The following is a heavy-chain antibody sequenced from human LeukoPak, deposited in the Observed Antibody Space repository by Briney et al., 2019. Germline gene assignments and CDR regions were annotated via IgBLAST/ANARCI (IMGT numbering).Heavy chain of an antibody. V-gene: IGHV3-48*03. CDR1: GFTFSSYE. J-gene: IGHJ4*02. CDR2: ISSSGSTI. CDR3: ARGPYSGYDPFDY. Sequence: GGSLRLSCAASGFTFSSYEMNWVRQDPGKGLEWVSYISSSGSTIYYADSVKGRFTISRDNAKNSLYLQMNSLRAEDTAVYYCARGPYSGYDPFDYWGQGTLVTVSS. D-gene: IGHD5-12*01.